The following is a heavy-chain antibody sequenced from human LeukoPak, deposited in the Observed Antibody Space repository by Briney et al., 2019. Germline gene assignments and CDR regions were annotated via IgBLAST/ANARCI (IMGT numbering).Heavy chain of an antibody. CDR1: GFTFSNAW. CDR2: IKSITHGGTT. Sequence: NSGGSLRLSCAASGFTFSNAWMSWVREAPGKGLEWVGRIKSITHGGTTDYAAPVKGRFTISRDDSKNTLYLLMDSLETEDTAVYYCTTSRPVLNWGQGTLVTVSS. V-gene: IGHV3-15*01. CDR3: TTSRPVLN. J-gene: IGHJ4*02.